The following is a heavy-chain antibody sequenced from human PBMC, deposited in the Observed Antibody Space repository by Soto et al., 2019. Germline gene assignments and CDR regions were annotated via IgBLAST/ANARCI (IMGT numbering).Heavy chain of an antibody. D-gene: IGHD4-17*01. CDR1: GGSISSSSYY. V-gene: IGHV4-39*01. CDR3: ERLKHGASLFDP. J-gene: IGHJ5*02. Sequence: PSETLSLTCTVSGGSISSSSYYWGWIRQPPGKGLECIGSIYYSGSTYYNPSLKSRVTISVDTSKNQFSLKLSSVTAADTAVYYCERLKHGASLFDPWGQGTLVTVSS. CDR2: IYYSGST.